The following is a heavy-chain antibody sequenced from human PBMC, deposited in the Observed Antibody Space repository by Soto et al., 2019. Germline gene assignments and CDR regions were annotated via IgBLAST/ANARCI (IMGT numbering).Heavy chain of an antibody. V-gene: IGHV4-59*08. J-gene: IGHJ4*02. CDR1: GGSISSYY. CDR3: ARRYGSAIDY. Sequence: QVQLQESGPGLVKPSETLSLTCTVSGGSISSYYWSWIRQPPGKGLEWIGYIYYSGSTNYNPSLKSRVTISVDTSKNQFSLKLSSVTGADTAVYYCARRYGSAIDYWGQGTLVTVSS. D-gene: IGHD1-26*01. CDR2: IYYSGST.